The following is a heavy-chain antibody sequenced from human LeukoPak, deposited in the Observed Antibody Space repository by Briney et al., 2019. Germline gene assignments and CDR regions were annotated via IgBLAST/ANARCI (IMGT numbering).Heavy chain of an antibody. J-gene: IGHJ5*02. Sequence: GGSLRLSCAASGFTFSSYAMSWVRQAPGKGLECVSAVSGSAGSTFYADSVKGRFTISRDNSMNTLYLQMNSLRAEDTAVYYCAKGYCASTTCYSRFDPWGQGTLVTVSS. CDR3: AKGYCASTTCYSRFDP. CDR2: VSGSAGST. CDR1: GFTFSSYA. V-gene: IGHV3-23*01. D-gene: IGHD2-2*01.